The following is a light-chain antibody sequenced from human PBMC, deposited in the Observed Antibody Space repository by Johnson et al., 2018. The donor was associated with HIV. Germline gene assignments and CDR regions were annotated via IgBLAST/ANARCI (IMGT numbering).Light chain of an antibody. CDR2: DNN. Sequence: QSVLTQPPSVSAAPGQKVTISCSGSSSNIGNNYVSWYQQLPGTAPKLLIYDNNKRPSGIPDRFSGSKSGTSATLGITGLQTGDEADYYCRTWDNSLSAYVFGTGTKVTVL. V-gene: IGLV1-51*01. CDR3: RTWDNSLSAYV. J-gene: IGLJ1*01. CDR1: SSNIGNNY.